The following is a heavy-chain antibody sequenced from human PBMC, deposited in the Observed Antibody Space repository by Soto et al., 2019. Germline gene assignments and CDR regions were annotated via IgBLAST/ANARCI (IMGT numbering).Heavy chain of an antibody. D-gene: IGHD2-2*01. J-gene: IGHJ5*02. V-gene: IGHV1-58*01. Sequence: SVKVSCKASGFTFTSSAVQWVRQARGQRLEWIGWIVVGSGNTNYAQKFQERVTMTRDTSISTAYMELSRLRSDDTAVYYCAVVIVVVPAAKGNYNWFDPWGQGTLVTVSS. CDR2: IVVGSGNT. CDR3: AVVIVVVPAAKGNYNWFDP. CDR1: GFTFTSSA.